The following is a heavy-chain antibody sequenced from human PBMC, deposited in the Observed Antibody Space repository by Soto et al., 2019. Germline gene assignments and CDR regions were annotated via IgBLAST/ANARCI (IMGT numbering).Heavy chain of an antibody. CDR3: ARARFQVLYGKPYFDS. CDR2: IYHSGNT. J-gene: IGHJ4*02. V-gene: IGHV4-31*03. CDR1: GGSIATRGSY. D-gene: IGHD2-2*02. Sequence: SETLSLTCTVSGGSIATRGSYWGGTLHHPGKGLEWIGNIYHSGNTYYNPSLKSRLTISVDTSKNHFSLMVDSVTAADTAVYYCARARFQVLYGKPYFDSWGQGTLVTVSS.